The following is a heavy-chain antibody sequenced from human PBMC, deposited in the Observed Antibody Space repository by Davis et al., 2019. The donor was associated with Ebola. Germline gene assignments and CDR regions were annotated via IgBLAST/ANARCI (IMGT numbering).Heavy chain of an antibody. CDR1: GDSISSHY. D-gene: IGHD1-1*01. J-gene: IGHJ4*02. V-gene: IGHV4-34*01. CDR3: ARGLYPWELDY. Sequence: SETLSLTCTVSGDSISSHYWSWIRQPPGKGLEWIGEINHSGSTNYNPSLKSRVTISVDTSKNQFSLKLSSVTAADTAVYYCARGLYPWELDYWGQGTLVTVSS. CDR2: INHSGST.